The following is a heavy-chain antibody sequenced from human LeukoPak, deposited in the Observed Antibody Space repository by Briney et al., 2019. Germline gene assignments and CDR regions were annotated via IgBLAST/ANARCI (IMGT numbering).Heavy chain of an antibody. J-gene: IGHJ6*03. V-gene: IGHV3-7*01. CDR2: IKQDGSEK. D-gene: IGHD6-13*01. Sequence: GGPLRLSCAASGFTFSSYWMSWVRQAPGKGLEWVANIKQDGSEKCYVDSVKGLFTISRDNAKNSLYLQMNSLRAEDTAVYYCARESSGSSSWEYYYYYYMDVWGKGTTVTVSS. CDR1: GFTFSSYW. CDR3: ARESSGSSSWEYYYYYYMDV.